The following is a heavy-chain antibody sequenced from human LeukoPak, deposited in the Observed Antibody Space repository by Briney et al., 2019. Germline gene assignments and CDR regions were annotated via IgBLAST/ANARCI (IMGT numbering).Heavy chain of an antibody. J-gene: IGHJ4*02. CDR3: ATDQIEAGIAAAGEGFDY. Sequence: ASVKVSCKVSGYTLTELSMHWVRQAPGKGLEWMGGFDPEDGETIYAQKFQGRVTMTEDTSTDTAYMELSSLRSEDTAVYYCATDQIEAGIAAAGEGFDYWGQGTLVTVSS. CDR1: GYTLTELS. V-gene: IGHV1-24*01. D-gene: IGHD6-13*01. CDR2: FDPEDGET.